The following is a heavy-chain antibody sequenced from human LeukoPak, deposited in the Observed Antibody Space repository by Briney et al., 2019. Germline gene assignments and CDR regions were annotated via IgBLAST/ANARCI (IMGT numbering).Heavy chain of an antibody. CDR1: GGTFSTFV. CDR3: ARPSTTYYSDSSGYYLFDY. D-gene: IGHD3-22*01. V-gene: IGHV1-69*13. Sequence: SVKVSCKTSGGTFSTFVLSWVRQAPGQGLEWMGGIIPMLGTPNYAQKFQDRVTITADESTSTAYMELSSLRSEDTAVYYCARPSTTYYSDSSGYYLFDYWGQGTLVTVSS. J-gene: IGHJ4*02. CDR2: IIPMLGTP.